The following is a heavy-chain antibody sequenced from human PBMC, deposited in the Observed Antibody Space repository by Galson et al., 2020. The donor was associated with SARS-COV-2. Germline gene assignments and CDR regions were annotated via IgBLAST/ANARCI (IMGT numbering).Heavy chain of an antibody. CDR3: ARWGNGYSYGFTGYYFDY. J-gene: IGHJ4*02. CDR1: GGSFSGYY. Sequence: SETLSLTCAVYGGSFSGYYWSWIRQPPGQGLEWNGELTHSGSTNYNPSLKSRVTITVDTSKNQFSLKLSSVTAADTAVYYCARWGNGYSYGFTGYYFDYWGQGTLVTVSS. D-gene: IGHD5-18*01. CDR2: LTHSGST. V-gene: IGHV4-34*01.